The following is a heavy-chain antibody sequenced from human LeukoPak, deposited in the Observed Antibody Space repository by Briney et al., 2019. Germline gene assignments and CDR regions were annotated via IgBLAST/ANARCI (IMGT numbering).Heavy chain of an antibody. Sequence: ASVKVSCKASGYTFTGYYMHWVRQAPGQGLEWMGWINPNSGRTNYAQRFQGRVTMTRDTSISTAYMELSRLRSDDTAVYYCAREYIVASIDKFDPWGQGTLVTVSS. CDR1: GYTFTGYY. D-gene: IGHD5-12*01. CDR3: AREYIVASIDKFDP. CDR2: INPNSGRT. J-gene: IGHJ5*02. V-gene: IGHV1-2*02.